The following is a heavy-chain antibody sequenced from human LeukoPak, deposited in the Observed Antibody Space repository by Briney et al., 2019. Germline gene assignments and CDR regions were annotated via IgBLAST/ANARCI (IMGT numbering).Heavy chain of an antibody. CDR1: GFTFSSYA. J-gene: IGHJ3*02. V-gene: IGHV3-23*01. D-gene: IGHD3-22*01. Sequence: GWSLRLSCAASGFTFSSYAMSWVRQAPGKGLEWVSAISGSGGSTYYADSVKGRFTISRDNSKNTLYLQMNSLRAEDTAVYYCATDLDYDSSGYPIWGQGTMVTVSS. CDR2: ISGSGGST. CDR3: ATDLDYDSSGYPI.